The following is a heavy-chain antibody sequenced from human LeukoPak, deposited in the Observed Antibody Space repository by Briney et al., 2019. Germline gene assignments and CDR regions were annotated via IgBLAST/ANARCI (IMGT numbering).Heavy chain of an antibody. CDR2: INSDGSST. D-gene: IGHD2/OR15-2a*01. CDR1: GFTFSSYW. V-gene: IGHV3-74*01. CDR3: ARSTPFDPFDY. J-gene: IGHJ4*02. Sequence: GGSLRLSCAASGFTFSSYWMHWVRQAPGKGLVWVSRINSDGSSTSYADSVKGRFTISRDNAKNTLYLQMSSLRAEDTAVYYCARSTPFDPFDYWGQGTLVTVSS.